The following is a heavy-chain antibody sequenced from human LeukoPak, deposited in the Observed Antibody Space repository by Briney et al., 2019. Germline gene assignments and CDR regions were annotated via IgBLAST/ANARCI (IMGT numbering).Heavy chain of an antibody. D-gene: IGHD6-19*01. Sequence: GGSLRLSCSASGFTFDRFAMHWVRQAPGKGLEYLSGIGSNGRSTHNADSVKGRFTISRDNSKNTLFLQMTSLRAEDTSVYYCVNQISGWVYWGQGTLVTVSS. CDR1: GFTFDRFA. CDR2: IGSNGRST. CDR3: VNQISGWVY. V-gene: IGHV3-64D*06. J-gene: IGHJ4*02.